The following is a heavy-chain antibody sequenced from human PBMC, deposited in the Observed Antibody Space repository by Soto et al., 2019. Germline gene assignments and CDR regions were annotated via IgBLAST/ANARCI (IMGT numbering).Heavy chain of an antibody. CDR1: GYTFTSYG. V-gene: IGHV1-18*01. D-gene: IGHD1-7*01. Sequence: QVQLVQSGAEVKKPGASVKVSCKASGYTFTSYGISWVRQAPGQGLEWMGWISAYNGNTNYAQKLQGRVTMTTDTATSTAYMELRSLRSDDTAVYYCARRTTAQNYYYYYYMDVRGKGTTVTVSS. CDR3: ARRTTAQNYYYYYYMDV. J-gene: IGHJ6*03. CDR2: ISAYNGNT.